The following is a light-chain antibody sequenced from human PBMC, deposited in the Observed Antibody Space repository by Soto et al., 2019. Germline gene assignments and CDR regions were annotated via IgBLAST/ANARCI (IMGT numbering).Light chain of an antibody. CDR2: KAS. V-gene: IGKV1-5*03. CDR3: QHYNSYSEA. Sequence: DIQMTQSPSSLSTSVGERVTITCQASQDISNSLNWYQQKPGKAPKLLIYKASTLKSGVPSRFSGSGSGTEFTLTISSLQPDDFATYYCQHYNSYSEAFGQGTKVDIK. CDR1: QDISNS. J-gene: IGKJ1*01.